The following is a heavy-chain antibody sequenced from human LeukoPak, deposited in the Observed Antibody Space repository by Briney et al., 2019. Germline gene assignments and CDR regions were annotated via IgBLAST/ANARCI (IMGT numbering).Heavy chain of an antibody. CDR3: ANDGWIRSSPFDI. CDR1: GFTFSCYA. Sequence: GGSLRLSRAASGFTFSCYAMSWVRQAPGKGLEWVSSISGSGGSTYYADSVKGRFTISRDNSNNTLYLQTTSLSAADTAVYYCANDGWIRSSPFDIWGQGTMVTVSS. D-gene: IGHD5-12*01. J-gene: IGHJ3*02. CDR2: ISGSGGST. V-gene: IGHV3-23*01.